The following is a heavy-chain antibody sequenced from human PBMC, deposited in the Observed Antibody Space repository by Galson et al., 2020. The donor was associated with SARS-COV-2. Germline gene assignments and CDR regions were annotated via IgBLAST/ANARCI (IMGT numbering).Heavy chain of an antibody. V-gene: IGHV3-48*01. D-gene: IGHD1-26*01. J-gene: IGHJ4*02. Sequence: GESLKISCAASGFTFNTYNMNWVRQTPGKGLEWVAYISSSSITKHYADSVKGRFTISRDNAENLLFLQMSGLRAEDTAVYYCARDGLGSTYYFDYWGQGTLVTVSS. CDR2: ISSSSITK. CDR1: GFTFNTYN. CDR3: ARDGLGSTYYFDY.